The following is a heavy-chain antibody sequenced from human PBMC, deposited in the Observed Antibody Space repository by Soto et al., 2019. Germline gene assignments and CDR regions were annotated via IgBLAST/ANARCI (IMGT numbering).Heavy chain of an antibody. Sequence: SVKVSCKASGGTFSSYAISWVRQAPGQGLEWMGGIIPIFGTANYAQKFQGRVTITADESTSTAYMELSSLRSEDTAVYYCARDRSEVDYYDSSGYYWPGAFDIWGQGTMVTVSS. CDR3: ARDRSEVDYYDSSGYYWPGAFDI. CDR2: IIPIFGTA. D-gene: IGHD3-22*01. CDR1: GGTFSSYA. J-gene: IGHJ3*02. V-gene: IGHV1-69*13.